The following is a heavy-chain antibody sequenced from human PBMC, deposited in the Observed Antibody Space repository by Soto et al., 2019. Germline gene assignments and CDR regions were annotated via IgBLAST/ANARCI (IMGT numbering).Heavy chain of an antibody. CDR1: GGSISSFNYF. J-gene: IGHJ5*02. D-gene: IGHD2-15*01. CDR2: LYYSGNT. Sequence: QLQLQESGPGLVKPSETLSLTCTVSGGSISSFNYFWGWIRQPPGKGLEWIGSLYYSGNTYYNPSLQSRVTISVDTSKRQCTLTLRSVTAADTAVYYCARGGGSTFNWFDPWGLGTLVTVSP. CDR3: ARGGGSTFNWFDP. V-gene: IGHV4-39*01.